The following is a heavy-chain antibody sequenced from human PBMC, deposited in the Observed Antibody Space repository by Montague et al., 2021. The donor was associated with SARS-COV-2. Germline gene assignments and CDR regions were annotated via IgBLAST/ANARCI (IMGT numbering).Heavy chain of an antibody. CDR1: GGSVSGRSYY. CDR2: IFYSGST. V-gene: IGHV4-39*01. J-gene: IGHJ3*02. D-gene: IGHD1-14*01. CDR3: ARHPGTPKDSFDI. Sequence: SETLSLTCTVSGGSVSGRSYYWGWIRQPPGKGLEWIGTIFYSGSTYYNPSLKSRITISIDKSKNQFALKLTSVTAADTSLYYCARHPGTPKDSFDIWGQGTMVSVSS.